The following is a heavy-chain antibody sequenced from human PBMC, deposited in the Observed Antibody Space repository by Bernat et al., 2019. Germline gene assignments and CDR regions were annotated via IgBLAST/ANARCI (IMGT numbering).Heavy chain of an antibody. CDR2: ISSSSSYI. CDR1: GFTFSSYS. Sequence: EVRLVESGGGLVKPGGSLRLSCAASGFTFSSYSMNWVRQAPGKGLDWVLYISSSSSYIYYADSVEGRFPSSRDNAKNSLYLQMNNLRAEDTAVYYCERVNRNPTVTTGYYYYDMDVWGKGTTVTVSS. D-gene: IGHD4-17*01. V-gene: IGHV3-21*05. CDR3: ERVNRNPTVTTGYYYYDMDV. J-gene: IGHJ6*03.